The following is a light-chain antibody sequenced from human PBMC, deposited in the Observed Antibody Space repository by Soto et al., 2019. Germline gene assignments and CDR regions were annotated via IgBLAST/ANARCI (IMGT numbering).Light chain of an antibody. J-gene: IGKJ1*01. Sequence: DTQMTQSPSTLSASVGDRVTITCRASQSISSWLAWYQQKPGKAPKLLIYRASSLESGVPSRFSGSGSGTEFTLTISSLQPDDFATYYCQQYNDIWTFGQGTKVEIK. CDR2: RAS. V-gene: IGKV1-5*03. CDR1: QSISSW. CDR3: QQYNDIWT.